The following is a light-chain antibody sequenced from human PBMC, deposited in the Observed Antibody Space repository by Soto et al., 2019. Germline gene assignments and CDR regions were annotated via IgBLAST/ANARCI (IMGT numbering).Light chain of an antibody. CDR2: DVS. J-gene: IGLJ2*01. Sequence: QSALTQPASVSGSPGQSITISCTGTSSDVGGYNYVSWYQQHPGKAPKLMIYDVSNRPSGVSNRFSGSKSGNTASLTISGVQAEDEADYYCSSYKSSSTLGGVVFGGGTKLTVL. CDR1: SSDVGGYNY. V-gene: IGLV2-14*01. CDR3: SSYKSSSTLGGVV.